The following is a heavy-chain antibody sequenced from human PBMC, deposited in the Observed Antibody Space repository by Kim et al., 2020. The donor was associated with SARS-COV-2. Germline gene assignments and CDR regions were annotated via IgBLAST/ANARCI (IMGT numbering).Heavy chain of an antibody. CDR2: IYYSGST. D-gene: IGHD1-1*01. V-gene: IGHV4-59*01. J-gene: IGHJ4*02. Sequence: SETLSLTCTVSGGSISSYYWSWIRQPPGKGLEWIGYIYYSGSTNYNPSLKSRVTISVDTSKNQFSLKLSSVTAADTAVYYCARGAATLYYFDYWGQGTLVTVSS. CDR3: ARGAATLYYFDY. CDR1: GGSISSYY.